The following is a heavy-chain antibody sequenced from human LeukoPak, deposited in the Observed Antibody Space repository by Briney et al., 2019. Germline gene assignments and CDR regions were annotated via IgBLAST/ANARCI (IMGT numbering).Heavy chain of an antibody. Sequence: GGSLRLSCAASGFTFSSYGMHWVRQAPGKGLEWVAFIRYDGSNKYHADSVKGRFTISRDNSKNTLYLQMNSLRAEDTAVYYCAKGYYYDSSGFGGRSGIDYWGQGTLVTVSS. CDR2: IRYDGSNK. CDR1: GFTFSSYG. V-gene: IGHV3-30*02. CDR3: AKGYYYDSSGFGGRSGIDY. J-gene: IGHJ4*02. D-gene: IGHD3-22*01.